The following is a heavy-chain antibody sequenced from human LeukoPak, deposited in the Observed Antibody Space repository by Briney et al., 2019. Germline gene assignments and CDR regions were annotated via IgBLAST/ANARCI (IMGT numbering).Heavy chain of an antibody. CDR1: GGTFSSYA. V-gene: IGHV1-69*06. D-gene: IGHD3-3*01. J-gene: IGHJ4*01. CDR3: ARLQSAVADY. Sequence: ASVKVSCKASGGTFSSYAISWVRQATGQGLEWMGGISPFFGTTNYAQKFQGRVTITADRSTTTAYMELSSLTSEDTAVYYCARLQSAVADYCGQGTLVTVSP. CDR2: ISPFFGTT.